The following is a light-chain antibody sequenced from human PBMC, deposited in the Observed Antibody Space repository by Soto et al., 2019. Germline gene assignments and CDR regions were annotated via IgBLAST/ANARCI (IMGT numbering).Light chain of an antibody. CDR2: AVS. V-gene: IGKV3-20*01. Sequence: EIVLTQSPGTLSLSPGERATLSCRASQSVASSYLAWYQQKPGQAPRLLDYAVSIRATGIPDRFSGSGSGTDFTLTISRLEPEDFAVYCCQQYDTFPYTFGQGTKLEI. J-gene: IGKJ2*01. CDR1: QSVASSY. CDR3: QQYDTFPYT.